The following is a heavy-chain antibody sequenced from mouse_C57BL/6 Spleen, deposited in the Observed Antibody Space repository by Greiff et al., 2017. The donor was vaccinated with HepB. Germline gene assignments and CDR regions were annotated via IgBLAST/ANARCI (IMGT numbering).Heavy chain of an antibody. CDR3: AREANGDYLDY. V-gene: IGHV1-82*01. CDR1: GYAFSSSW. Sequence: QVQLQQSGPELVKPGASVKISCKASGYAFSSSWMNWVKQRPGKGLEWIGRIYPGDGDTNYNGKFKGKATLTADKSSSTAYMQLSSLTSEDSAVYFCAREANGDYLDYWGQGTTLTVSS. J-gene: IGHJ2*01. D-gene: IGHD4-1*01. CDR2: IYPGDGDT.